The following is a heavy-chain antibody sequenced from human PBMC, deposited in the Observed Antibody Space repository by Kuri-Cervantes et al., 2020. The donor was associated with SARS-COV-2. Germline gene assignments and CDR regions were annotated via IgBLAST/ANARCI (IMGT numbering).Heavy chain of an antibody. CDR2: ISAYNGNT. Sequence: ASVKVSCKASGGTFSSYAISWVRQAPGQGLEWMGGISAYNGNTNYAQKLQGRVTMTTDTSTSTAYMELRSLRSDDAAVYYCARTSYYDFWSGYLPDFDYWGQGTLVTVSS. CDR1: GGTFSSYA. CDR3: ARTSYYDFWSGYLPDFDY. D-gene: IGHD3-3*01. V-gene: IGHV1-18*01. J-gene: IGHJ4*02.